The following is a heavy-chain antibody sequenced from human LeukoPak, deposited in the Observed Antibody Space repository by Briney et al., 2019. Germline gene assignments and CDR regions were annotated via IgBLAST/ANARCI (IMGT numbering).Heavy chain of an antibody. CDR1: GFTFSSYN. V-gene: IGHV3-21*01. D-gene: IGHD3-10*01. J-gene: IGHJ4*02. CDR2: TSSSSSYI. Sequence: GGSLRLSCAASGFTFSSYNMNWVRQAPGKGLEWVASTSSSSSYIYYADSVKGRFTISRDNAKNSLYLQMNSLRAEDTAVYYCAREGLWFGELGHFFDYWGQGTLVTVSS. CDR3: AREGLWFGELGHFFDY.